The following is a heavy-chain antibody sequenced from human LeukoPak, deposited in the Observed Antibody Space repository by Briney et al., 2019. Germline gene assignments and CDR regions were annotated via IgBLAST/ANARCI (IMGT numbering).Heavy chain of an antibody. CDR2: IYYSGST. CDR3: ARSSARDMYFDY. D-gene: IGHD2-15*01. V-gene: IGHV4-31*03. J-gene: IGHJ4*02. Sequence: PSETLSLTCTVSGGSISSGGYSWSWIRQHPGKGLEWIGYIYYSGSTYYNPSLKSRVTISVDTSKNQFSLKLSSVTAADTAVYYCARSSARDMYFDYWGQGTLVTVSS. CDR1: GGSISSGGYS.